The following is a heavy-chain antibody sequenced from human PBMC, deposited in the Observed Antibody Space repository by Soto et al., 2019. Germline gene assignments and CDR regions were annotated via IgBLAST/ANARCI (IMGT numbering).Heavy chain of an antibody. CDR3: ARYGSGSYSIRGVLYYYYGMDV. V-gene: IGHV3-30*07. Sequence: DSVKGRFTISRDNSKNTLYLQMNSLRAEDTAVYYCARYGSGSYSIRGVLYYYYGMDVWGQGTTVTVSS. D-gene: IGHD3-10*01. J-gene: IGHJ6*02.